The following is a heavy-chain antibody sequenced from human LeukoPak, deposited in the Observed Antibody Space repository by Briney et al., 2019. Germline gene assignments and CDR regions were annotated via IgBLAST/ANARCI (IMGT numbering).Heavy chain of an antibody. CDR1: GYTFTSYG. J-gene: IGHJ4*02. Sequence: ASVKVSCKASGYTFTSYGISWVRQAPGQGLEWMGWISAYNGNTDYAQKLQGRVTMTTDTSTSTAYMELRSLRSDDTAVYYCATDHLEDSSGYPPAYWGQGTLVTVSS. V-gene: IGHV1-18*01. CDR3: ATDHLEDSSGYPPAY. CDR2: ISAYNGNT. D-gene: IGHD3-22*01.